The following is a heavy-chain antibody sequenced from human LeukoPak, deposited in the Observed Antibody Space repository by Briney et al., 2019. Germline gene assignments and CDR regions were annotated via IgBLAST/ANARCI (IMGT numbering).Heavy chain of an antibody. CDR3: ARALRYQLLSGVFDY. V-gene: IGHV4-34*01. CDR1: GGSFSGYY. Sequence: SGTLTLTCAVYGGSFSGYYWSWIRQPPGKGLEWIGEINHSGSTNYNPSLKSRVTISVDTSKNQFSLKLSSVTAADTAVYYCARALRYQLLSGVFDYWGQGTLVTVSS. J-gene: IGHJ4*02. D-gene: IGHD2-2*01. CDR2: INHSGST.